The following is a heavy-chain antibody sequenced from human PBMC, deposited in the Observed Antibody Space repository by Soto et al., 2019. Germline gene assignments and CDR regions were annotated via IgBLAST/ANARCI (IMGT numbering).Heavy chain of an antibody. CDR2: INIDGSST. J-gene: IGHJ4*02. CDR1: GFTLSSCW. D-gene: IGHD5-12*01. V-gene: IGHV3-74*01. CDR3: ARSRDGYNFVGDC. Sequence: EVQLVESGGGLVQPGGSLRLSCAASGFTLSSCWMHWVRQAPGKGLVWISRINIDGSSTSYADSVKGRFTISRDNAKNTLYLQVNSLRAADTAVYYCARSRDGYNFVGDCWGQGTLVTVSS.